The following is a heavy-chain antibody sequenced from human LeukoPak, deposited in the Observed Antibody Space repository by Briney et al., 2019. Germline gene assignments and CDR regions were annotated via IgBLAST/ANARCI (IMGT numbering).Heavy chain of an antibody. Sequence: ASVKVSCKASGYTFTGYYMHWVRQAPGQGLEWMEWISAYNGNTNYAQKLQGRVTMTTDTSTSTAYMELRSLRSDDTAVYYCARDWGFGEFTYWGQGTLVTVSS. CDR1: GYTFTGYY. CDR3: ARDWGFGEFTY. CDR2: ISAYNGNT. V-gene: IGHV1-18*04. D-gene: IGHD3-10*01. J-gene: IGHJ4*02.